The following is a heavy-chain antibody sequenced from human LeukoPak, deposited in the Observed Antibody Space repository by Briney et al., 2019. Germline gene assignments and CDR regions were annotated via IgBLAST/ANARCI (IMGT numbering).Heavy chain of an antibody. J-gene: IGHJ3*02. CDR1: GGSISSSSYY. CDR3: ARLAIAAGLTFDI. CDR2: FYESGST. Sequence: SETLSLTCTVSGGSISSSSYYWDWIRQPPGKGLEWIGNFYESGSTWYNPSLKSRVTISGDTSKNQFSLKLSSVTAADTAVYYCARLAIAAGLTFDIWGQGAMVTVSS. D-gene: IGHD6-25*01. V-gene: IGHV4-39*01.